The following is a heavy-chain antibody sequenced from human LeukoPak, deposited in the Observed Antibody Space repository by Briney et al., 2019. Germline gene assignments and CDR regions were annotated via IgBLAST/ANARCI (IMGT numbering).Heavy chain of an antibody. Sequence: TXXLTCAVYGGSFCGYYWSWIRQPPGKGLEWIGEINHSGSANYNPSLKSRVTISVDTSKNQFSLKLSSVTAADTAVFYCARRRSGGKGMDVWGKGTTVTVSS. V-gene: IGHV4-34*01. D-gene: IGHD2-15*01. CDR2: INHSGSA. CDR1: GGSFCGYY. CDR3: ARRRSGGKGMDV. J-gene: IGHJ6*04.